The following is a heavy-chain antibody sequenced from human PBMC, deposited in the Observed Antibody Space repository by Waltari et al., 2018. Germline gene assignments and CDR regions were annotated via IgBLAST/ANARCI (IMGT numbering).Heavy chain of an antibody. CDR2: IYYHGST. J-gene: IGHJ6*02. CDR1: GGSISSYY. CDR3: ARDKGYYGMDV. Sequence: QVQLQESGPGLVKPSETLSLTCTVSGGSISSYYWSWIRQPPGKGLEWIGYIYYHGSTNDNPCLKVRGTISVDTSKNQFSLKLSSVTAAETAVYYCARDKGYYGMDVWGQGTTVTVSS. V-gene: IGHV4-59*01.